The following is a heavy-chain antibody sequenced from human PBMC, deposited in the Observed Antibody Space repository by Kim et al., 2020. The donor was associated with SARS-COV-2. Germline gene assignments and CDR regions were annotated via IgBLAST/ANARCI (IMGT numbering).Heavy chain of an antibody. V-gene: IGHV3-9*01. J-gene: IGHJ4*02. CDR2: ISRNSGSV. CDR1: GFNFNSKG. D-gene: IGHD3-3*01. CDR3: ARDFERGDDFWSGFGL. Sequence: GGSLRLSCAASGFNFNSKGMHWVRQAPGKGLEWVSGISRNSGSVGYADSVKGRFTISRDNAKNSLYLQMNSLKTEDTAFYYCARDFERGDDFWSGFGLWGQGTLVTVSS.